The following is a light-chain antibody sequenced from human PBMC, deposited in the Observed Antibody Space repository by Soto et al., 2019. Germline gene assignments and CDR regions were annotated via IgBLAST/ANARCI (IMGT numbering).Light chain of an antibody. Sequence: DIQLTQSPPTLSASVGDRVTITCRASQSIRYYLAWYQQMPGKAPKLLIYDASSLQSGVPSRFSGSGSGTEFTLTISSRQPDDFATYFCQHHNSYSQTFGQGTKVEIK. V-gene: IGKV1-5*01. J-gene: IGKJ1*01. CDR3: QHHNSYSQT. CDR2: DAS. CDR1: QSIRYY.